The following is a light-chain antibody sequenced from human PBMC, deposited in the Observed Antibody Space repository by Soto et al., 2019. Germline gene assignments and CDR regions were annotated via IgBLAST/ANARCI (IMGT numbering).Light chain of an antibody. Sequence: DIQMTQSPSTLSASVGDRVTIACRASQSISSWLAWYQQKPGKAPKLLIYKASSLESGVPSRFSGSGSGTEITLTMSSLQPDDFATYYCQQYNSYSSWTFGQGTKVDIK. V-gene: IGKV1-5*03. CDR1: QSISSW. CDR3: QQYNSYSSWT. J-gene: IGKJ1*01. CDR2: KAS.